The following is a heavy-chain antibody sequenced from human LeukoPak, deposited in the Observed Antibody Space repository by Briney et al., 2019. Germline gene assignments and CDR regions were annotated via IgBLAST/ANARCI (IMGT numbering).Heavy chain of an antibody. CDR2: INPNSGGT. CDR3: ARDLEWLYPGGAFDI. V-gene: IGHV1-2*02. Sequence: ASVKVSCKASGYTFTGYYMHWVRQAPGQGLEWMGWINPNSGGTNYAQKFQGRVTMTRDTSISTAYMELSRPRSDDTAVYYCARDLEWLYPGGAFDIWGQGTMVTVSS. D-gene: IGHD3-3*01. J-gene: IGHJ3*02. CDR1: GYTFTGYY.